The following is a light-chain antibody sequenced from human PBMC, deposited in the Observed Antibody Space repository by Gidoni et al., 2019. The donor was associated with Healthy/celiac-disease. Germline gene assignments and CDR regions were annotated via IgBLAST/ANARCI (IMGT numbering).Light chain of an antibody. J-gene: IGKJ4*01. Sequence: DIQMTQSPSSLSASVGDRVTISCQASQDISNYLNWYQQKPVKVPKLLIYDASNLETGVPSRFSGSGSGTDFTFTISSLQPEDIATYYWQQYDNLPLTFGGGTKVETK. V-gene: IGKV1-33*01. CDR3: QQYDNLPLT. CDR1: QDISNY. CDR2: DAS.